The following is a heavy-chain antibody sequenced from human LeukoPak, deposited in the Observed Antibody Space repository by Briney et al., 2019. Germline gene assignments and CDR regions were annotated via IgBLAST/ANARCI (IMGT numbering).Heavy chain of an antibody. CDR3: ARGGYYDSSGYPFDY. Sequence: ASVKVSCKASGYTFTSYGISWVQKAPGQGLEWMGWISAYNGNTNYAQKLQGRVTMTTDTSTSTAYMELRSLRSDDTAVYYCARGGYYDSSGYPFDYWGQGTLVTVSS. CDR2: ISAYNGNT. CDR1: GYTFTSYG. J-gene: IGHJ4*02. D-gene: IGHD3-22*01. V-gene: IGHV1-18*01.